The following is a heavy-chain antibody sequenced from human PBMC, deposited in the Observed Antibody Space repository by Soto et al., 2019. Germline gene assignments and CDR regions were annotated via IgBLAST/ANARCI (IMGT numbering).Heavy chain of an antibody. CDR3: ARVVLRYFDWLFHNWFDP. J-gene: IGHJ5*02. V-gene: IGHV4-4*02. D-gene: IGHD3-9*01. CDR2: IYHSGST. Sequence: PGGSLILSCVGSGFTFSTYSINWVRQAPGKGLEWIGEIYHSGSTNYNPSLKSRVTISVDKSKNQFSLKLSSVTAADTAVYYCARVVLRYFDWLFHNWFDPWGQGTLVTVSS. CDR1: GFTFSTYSI.